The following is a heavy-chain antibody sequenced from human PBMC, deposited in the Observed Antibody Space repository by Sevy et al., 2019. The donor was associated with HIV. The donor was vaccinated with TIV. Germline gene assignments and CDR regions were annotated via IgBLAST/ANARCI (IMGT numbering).Heavy chain of an antibody. J-gene: IGHJ6*03. CDR1: GGSISSSSYY. CDR2: IYYSGST. V-gene: IGHV4-39*01. D-gene: IGHD1-26*01. Sequence: SETLSLTCTVSGGSISSSSYYWGWIRQPPGKGLEWIGSIYYSGSTYYNPSLKSRVTISVDTSKNQFSLKLSSVNAADTAVYYCARRGLVVGAPKHYYYYYYMDVWGKGTTVTVSS. CDR3: ARRGLVVGAPKHYYYYYYMDV.